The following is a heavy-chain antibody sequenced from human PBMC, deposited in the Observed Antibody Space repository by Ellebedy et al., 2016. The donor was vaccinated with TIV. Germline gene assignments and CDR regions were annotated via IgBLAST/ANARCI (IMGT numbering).Heavy chain of an antibody. D-gene: IGHD2-2*01. Sequence: SVKVSCXASGGTFSSYVITWVRQAPGQGLEWMGAIMSIFETSHYAQNFQGRVTITADKSTTTAYLELSSLRSDDTAVYYCARAGVGVGIPGAPLKYNWVDPWGQGTLVTVSS. CDR2: IMSIFETS. V-gene: IGHV1-69*06. J-gene: IGHJ5*02. CDR3: ARAGVGVGIPGAPLKYNWVDP. CDR1: GGTFSSYV.